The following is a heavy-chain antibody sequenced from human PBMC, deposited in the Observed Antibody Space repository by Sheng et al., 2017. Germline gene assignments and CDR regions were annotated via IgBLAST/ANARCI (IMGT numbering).Heavy chain of an antibody. D-gene: IGHD6-6*01. CDR1: GFSLSTSGVG. CDR3: ARQEYSSSSFDY. Sequence: QITLKESGPTLVKPTQTLTLTCSFSGFSLSTSGVGVGWIRQPPGKALEWAALIYWDNDKRYSPSLKSRLTITKDTSKNQVVLTMTNMDPVDTATYYCARQEYSSSSFDYWGQGTLVTVSS. V-gene: IGHV2-5*02. J-gene: IGHJ4*02. CDR2: IYWDNDK.